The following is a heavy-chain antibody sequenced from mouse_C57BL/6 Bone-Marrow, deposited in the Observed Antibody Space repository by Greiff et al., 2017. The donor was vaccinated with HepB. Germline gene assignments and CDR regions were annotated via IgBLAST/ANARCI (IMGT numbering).Heavy chain of an antibody. CDR1: GYTFTSYG. Sequence: VQLQQSGAELARPGASVKLSCKASGYTFTSYGISWVKQRTGQGLEWIGDIYPRSGNTYYNEKFKGKATLTADKSSSTAYMELRSLTSEDSAVYFCARAPYYYGSSSLAYWGQGTLVTVSA. D-gene: IGHD1-1*01. J-gene: IGHJ3*01. V-gene: IGHV1-81*01. CDR3: ARAPYYYGSSSLAY. CDR2: IYPRSGNT.